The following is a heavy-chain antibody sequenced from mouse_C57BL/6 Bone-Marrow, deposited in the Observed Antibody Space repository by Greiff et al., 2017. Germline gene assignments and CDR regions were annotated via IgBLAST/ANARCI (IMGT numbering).Heavy chain of an antibody. Sequence: LVESGPELVKPGASVKISCKASGYSFTDYNMNWVKQSNGKSLEWIGVINPNYGNTSYHQKFKGKATLTVDQSSSTAYMQLNSLTSEDSAVYYCARRDDYDYAVDYWGQGTSVTVSS. CDR1: GYSFTDYN. J-gene: IGHJ4*01. D-gene: IGHD2-4*01. CDR3: ARRDDYDYAVDY. CDR2: INPNYGNT. V-gene: IGHV1-39*01.